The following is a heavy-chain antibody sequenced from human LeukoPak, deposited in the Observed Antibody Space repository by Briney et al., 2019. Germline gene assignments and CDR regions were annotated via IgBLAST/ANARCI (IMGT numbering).Heavy chain of an antibody. D-gene: IGHD3/OR15-3a*01. V-gene: IGHV3-11*06. Sequence: GGSLRLSCAASGFTFSDYYMAWIRQAPGKGLEWVSYISSSSTYTNYADSVKGRFTISRDNSKNTLYLQMNSLRAEDTAVYYCARYGLGAHAFDIWGQGTMVTVSS. CDR1: GFTFSDYY. CDR3: ARYGLGAHAFDI. CDR2: ISSSSTYT. J-gene: IGHJ3*02.